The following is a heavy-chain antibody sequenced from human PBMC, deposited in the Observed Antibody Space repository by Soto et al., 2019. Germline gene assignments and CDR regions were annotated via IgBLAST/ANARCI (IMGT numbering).Heavy chain of an antibody. J-gene: IGHJ4*02. CDR1: GFTFSSYW. CDR3: ARALYCSSTSCYPN. CDR2: INSDGSST. D-gene: IGHD2-2*01. Sequence: GGSLRLSCAASGFTFSSYWMHWVRQAPGKGLVWVSRINSDGSSTSYADSVKGRFTISRDNAKNTLYLQMNSLRAEDTAVYYCARALYCSSTSCYPNWGQGTLVTAPQ. V-gene: IGHV3-74*01.